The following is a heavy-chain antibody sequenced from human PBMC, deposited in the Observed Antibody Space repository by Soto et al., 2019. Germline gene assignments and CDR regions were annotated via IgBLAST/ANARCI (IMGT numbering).Heavy chain of an antibody. CDR2: ISGSGGST. CDR3: AKSAEYSSSADYYYYYMDV. D-gene: IGHD6-6*01. Sequence: PGGSLRLSCAASGFTFSSYAMSWVRQAPGKGLERVSAISGSGGSTYYADSVKGRFTISRDNSKNTLYLQMNSLRAEDTAVYYCAKSAEYSSSADYYYYYMDVWGKGTTVTVSS. V-gene: IGHV3-23*01. CDR1: GFTFSSYA. J-gene: IGHJ6*03.